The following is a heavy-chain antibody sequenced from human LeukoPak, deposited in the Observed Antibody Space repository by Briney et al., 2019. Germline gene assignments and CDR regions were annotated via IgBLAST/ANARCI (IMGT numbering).Heavy chain of an antibody. J-gene: IGHJ4*02. CDR3: ASGYSGSPSNFDY. CDR1: GGSISSGSYY. D-gene: IGHD5-12*01. CDR2: IYTSGST. Sequence: SETLSLTCTVSGGSISSGSYYWSWIRQPAGKGLEWIGRIYTSGSTNYNPSLKSRVTISVDTSKNQFSLKLSSVTAADTAVYYCASGYSGSPSNFDYWGQGTLVTVSS. V-gene: IGHV4-61*02.